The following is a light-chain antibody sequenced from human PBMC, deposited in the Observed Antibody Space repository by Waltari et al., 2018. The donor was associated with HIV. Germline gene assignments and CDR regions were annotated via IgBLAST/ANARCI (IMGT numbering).Light chain of an antibody. CDR2: EVS. CDR3: SSYTSSSTPVV. V-gene: IGLV2-14*01. J-gene: IGLJ2*01. CDR1: SSDVGGYNY. Sequence: QSALTQPASVSGSPGQSITISCTGTSSDVGGYNYVSWYQQHPGKAPKLMIYEVSNRFSGSKSGNTASLTISGLQAEDEADYYCSSYTSSSTPVVFGGGTKLTVL.